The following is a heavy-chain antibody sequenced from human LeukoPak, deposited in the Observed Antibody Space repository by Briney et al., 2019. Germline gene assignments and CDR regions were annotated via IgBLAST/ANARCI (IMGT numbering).Heavy chain of an antibody. D-gene: IGHD3-16*01. CDR1: GFTFTNYW. V-gene: IGHV3-7*01. CDR2: IKKDGSEK. CDR3: ARDVKGGNFDY. Sequence: GGSLRLSCAASGFTFTNYWMSWVRQAPGKGLEWVANIKKDGSEKYYVDSVKGRFTISRDNAKNSLCLQMNSLRVEDTAVYYCARDVKGGNFDYWGQGTLVTVSS. J-gene: IGHJ4*02.